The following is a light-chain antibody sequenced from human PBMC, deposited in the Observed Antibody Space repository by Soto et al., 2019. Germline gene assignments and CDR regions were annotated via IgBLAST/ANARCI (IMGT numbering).Light chain of an antibody. J-gene: IGKJ2*01. CDR3: QQSYSSPQMYT. CDR2: AAS. V-gene: IGKV1-39*01. Sequence: DIQMTQSPSSLSASVGDRVTITCRASQTISSSLNWYQQKPGKAPDLLIYAASNLQSGVPSRFSGSGSGSYFTLTISSLQPDDFATYYCQQSYSSPQMYTFGQGTRLEIK. CDR1: QTISSS.